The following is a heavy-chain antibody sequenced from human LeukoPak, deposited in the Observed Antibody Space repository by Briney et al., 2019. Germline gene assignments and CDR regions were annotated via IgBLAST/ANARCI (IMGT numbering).Heavy chain of an antibody. Sequence: HPGGSLRLSCAASGFTFSSYAMSWVRQAPGKGLQWVSSINGGGSNTYFADTVKGRFTISRDNSKNTVYLQMNSLRAEDTAVHYCTKDRGAFGELLSISDYWGQGTLVTVAS. CDR2: INGGGSNT. D-gene: IGHD3-10*01. V-gene: IGHV3-23*01. CDR1: GFTFSSYA. CDR3: TKDRGAFGELLSISDY. J-gene: IGHJ4*02.